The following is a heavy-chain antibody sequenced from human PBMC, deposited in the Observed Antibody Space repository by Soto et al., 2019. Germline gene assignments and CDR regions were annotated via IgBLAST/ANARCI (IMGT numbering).Heavy chain of an antibody. V-gene: IGHV1-69*13. D-gene: IGHD6-6*01. CDR3: AREYSSSSGAPDYYYGMDV. Sequence: SVKVSCKASGGTFSSYAISWVRQAPGQGLEWMGGIIPIFGTANYAQKFQGRVTITADESTSTAYMELSSLRSEDTAVYYCAREYSSSSGAPDYYYGMDVWGQGTTVTVSS. CDR2: IIPIFGTA. J-gene: IGHJ6*02. CDR1: GGTFSSYA.